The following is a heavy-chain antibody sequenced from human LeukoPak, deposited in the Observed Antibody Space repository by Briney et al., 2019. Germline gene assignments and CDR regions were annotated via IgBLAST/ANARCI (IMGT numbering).Heavy chain of an antibody. CDR1: GFTFSSYW. V-gene: IGHV3-7*01. Sequence: GGSLRLSCEASGFTFSSYWMSWVRQAPGKGLEWVASIKGDGSEKYYVDSVKGRFTISRDNAKNSLYLQMNSLTAEDTAVYYCARDLYSTSSSYVDYWGQGTLVTVSS. CDR3: ARDLYSTSSSYVDY. D-gene: IGHD6-6*01. CDR2: IKGDGSEK. J-gene: IGHJ4*02.